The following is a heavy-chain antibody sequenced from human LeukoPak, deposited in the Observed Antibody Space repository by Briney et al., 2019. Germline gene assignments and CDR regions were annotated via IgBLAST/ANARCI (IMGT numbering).Heavy chain of an antibody. CDR1: GFTFSSYW. Sequence: GGSLRLSCAASGFTFSSYWMSWVRQAPGKGLEWVANIKQDGSEKYYVDSVKGRLTISRDNAKNSLYLQMNSLRAEDTAVYYCARNPCVSGYITYYYYYMDVWGKGTTVTVSS. V-gene: IGHV3-7*01. D-gene: IGHD5-24*01. CDR2: IKQDGSEK. J-gene: IGHJ6*03. CDR3: ARNPCVSGYITYYYYYMDV.